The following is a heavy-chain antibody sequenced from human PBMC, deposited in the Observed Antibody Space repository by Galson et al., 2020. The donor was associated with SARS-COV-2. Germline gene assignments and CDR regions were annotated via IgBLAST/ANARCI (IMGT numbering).Heavy chain of an antibody. Sequence: GGSLRLSCAASGFTFSSYAMHWVRPAPGTGLEWVAVISYDGSNKYYADSVKGRFTISRDNSKNTLYLQMNSLRAEDTAVYYCRGWLVNFDYWGQGTLVTVSS. CDR2: ISYDGSNK. CDR1: GFTFSSYA. CDR3: RGWLVNFDY. D-gene: IGHD5-12*01. V-gene: IGHV3-30*04. J-gene: IGHJ4*02.